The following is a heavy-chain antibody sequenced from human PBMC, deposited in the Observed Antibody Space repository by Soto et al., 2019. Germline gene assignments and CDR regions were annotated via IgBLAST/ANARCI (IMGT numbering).Heavy chain of an antibody. D-gene: IGHD1-1*01. Sequence: HLQLQESGPGLVKPSEILSLTCTVSGGSISSTDDYWGWIRQPPGKGLEWIGTIYYDGTTYYSPSLTSRVTISVATSQNQFSLKRSPVTAADTAVYYCARVTTLEPHYYYRDVWGKGTTVTVSS. J-gene: IGHJ6*03. CDR1: GGSISSTDDY. CDR3: ARVTTLEPHYYYRDV. CDR2: IYYDGTT. V-gene: IGHV4-39*01.